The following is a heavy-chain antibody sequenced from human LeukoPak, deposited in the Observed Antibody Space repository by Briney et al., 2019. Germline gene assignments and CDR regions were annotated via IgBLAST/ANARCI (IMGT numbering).Heavy chain of an antibody. CDR1: GGSFSGYY. J-gene: IGHJ5*02. CDR2: INHSGST. D-gene: IGHD3-10*01. V-gene: IGHV4-34*01. Sequence: SETLSLTCAVYGGSFSGYYWSWIRQPPGKGLEWIGEINHSGSTNYNPSLKSRVTISVDTSKNQFSLKLSSVTAADTAVYYCARCGVMVRGVIRMTNWFDPWGQGTLVTVSS. CDR3: ARCGVMVRGVIRMTNWFDP.